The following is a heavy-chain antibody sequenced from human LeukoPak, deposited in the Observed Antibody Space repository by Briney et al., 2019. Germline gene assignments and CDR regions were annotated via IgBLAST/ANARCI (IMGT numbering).Heavy chain of an antibody. V-gene: IGHV3-43*02. CDR2: ISGDGGST. J-gene: IGHJ5*02. D-gene: IGHD4-17*01. CDR3: AKDGGGDYVDSLWFDH. CDR1: GFTFDDYA. Sequence: GGSLRLSCAASGFTFDDYAMHWVRQAPGKGLEWVSFISGDGGSTYYADSVKGRFTISRDNSKNSLYLQMNSLRTEDTALYYCAKDGGGDYVDSLWFDHWGQGTLVTVSS.